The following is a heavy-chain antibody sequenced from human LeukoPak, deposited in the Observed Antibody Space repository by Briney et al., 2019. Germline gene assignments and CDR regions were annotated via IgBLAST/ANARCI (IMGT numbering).Heavy chain of an antibody. V-gene: IGHV4-59*01. Sequence: PSETLSLTCTVSGGSITHYYWSWIRQPPGKGLEWIGYIHYSGSTNYNPSLKSRVTISEDTSKNQFSLKLSSVTAADTAVYYCAREYITGWYYFDYWGQGTLVTVSS. D-gene: IGHD6-19*01. J-gene: IGHJ4*02. CDR3: AREYITGWYYFDY. CDR1: GGSITHYY. CDR2: IHYSGST.